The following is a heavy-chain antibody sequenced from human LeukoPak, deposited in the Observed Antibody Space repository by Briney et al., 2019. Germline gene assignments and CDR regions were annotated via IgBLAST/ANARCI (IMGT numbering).Heavy chain of an antibody. CDR3: ARAPSYGHYGGHH. V-gene: IGHV1-18*01. Sequence: GPSVSVSCKASGYTFTNYGISWVREAPGQGVEWMGWISANNGVTNYAHKLHGTATMSTGISTNTAYMELGSLRSDDTAVYYCARAPSYGHYGGHHWGQGTLLTVSS. D-gene: IGHD4-17*01. CDR1: GYTFTNYG. J-gene: IGHJ5*02. CDR2: ISANNGVT.